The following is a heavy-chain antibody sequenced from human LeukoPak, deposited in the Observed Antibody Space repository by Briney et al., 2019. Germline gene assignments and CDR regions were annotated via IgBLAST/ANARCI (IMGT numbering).Heavy chain of an antibody. D-gene: IGHD6-19*01. CDR1: GDSISSYY. Sequence: PSETLSLTCTVPGDSISSYYWSWIRQPAGKGLEWIGRVYVTGSTNLNPALQSRVTMSVDTSKNQFSLKLTSVTAADTAVYYCARDRQWLVDHWGQGTLVPVSS. J-gene: IGHJ5*02. CDR2: VYVTGST. V-gene: IGHV4-4*07. CDR3: ARDRQWLVDH.